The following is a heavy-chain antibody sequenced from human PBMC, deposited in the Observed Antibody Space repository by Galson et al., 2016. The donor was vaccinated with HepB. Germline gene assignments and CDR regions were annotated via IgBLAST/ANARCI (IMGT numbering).Heavy chain of an antibody. CDR2: INAANGDT. D-gene: IGHD3-22*01. J-gene: IGHJ5*02. CDR1: GYTFTTYA. V-gene: IGHV1-3*01. Sequence: SCKASGYTFTTYAMYWVRQAPGQRLEWMGWINAANGDTKYSQKLQGRGTITWDTSANTAYMELSSLRSEDTAVYYCVRDHYDSSGYPYNWFDPWGQGTLVTVSS. CDR3: VRDHYDSSGYPYNWFDP.